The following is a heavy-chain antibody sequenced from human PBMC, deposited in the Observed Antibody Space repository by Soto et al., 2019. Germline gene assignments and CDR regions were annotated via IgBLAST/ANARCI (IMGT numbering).Heavy chain of an antibody. CDR3: ARDWATATSVAFDI. CDR2: IKQDGSEK. J-gene: IGHJ3*02. V-gene: IGHV3-7*01. Sequence: GGSLRLSCAASGFTFSSYWMSWVRQAPGKGLEWVANIKQDGSEKYYVDSVKGRFTISRDNAKNSLYLQMNSLRAEDTAVYYCARDWATATSVAFDIWGQGTMVTVSS. D-gene: IGHD4-17*01. CDR1: GFTFSSYW.